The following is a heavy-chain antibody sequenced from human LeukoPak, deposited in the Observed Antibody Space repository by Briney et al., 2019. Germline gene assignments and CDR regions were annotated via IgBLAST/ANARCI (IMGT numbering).Heavy chain of an antibody. V-gene: IGHV4-34*01. CDR1: GGSFSGYY. D-gene: IGHD3-10*01. J-gene: IGHJ6*03. CDR2: INHSGST. CDR3: ARVSYGSGSYYNWKNYMDV. Sequence: SETLSLTCAVYGGSFSGYYWSWIRQPPGKGLEWLGEINHSGSTNYNPSLKSRVTISVDTSKNQFSLKLSSVTAADTAVYYCARVSYGSGSYYNWKNYMDVWGKGTTVTVSS.